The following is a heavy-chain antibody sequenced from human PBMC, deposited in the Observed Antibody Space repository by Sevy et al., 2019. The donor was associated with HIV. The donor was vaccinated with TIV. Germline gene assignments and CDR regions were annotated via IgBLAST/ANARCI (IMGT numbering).Heavy chain of an antibody. CDR2: LSFGCGRI. CDR1: GFNFNIYS. CDR3: AREGRTRPHDH. J-gene: IGHJ4*02. D-gene: IGHD2-8*01. Sequence: GGSLRLSCVASGFNFNIYSMSWVRQAPGKGLEWVSTLSFGCGRINHADSVQGRFTMSRDDSKKTVYLEMNSLRAEDTAVYDCAREGRTRPHDHRGQGTLVTVSS. V-gene: IGHV3-23*01.